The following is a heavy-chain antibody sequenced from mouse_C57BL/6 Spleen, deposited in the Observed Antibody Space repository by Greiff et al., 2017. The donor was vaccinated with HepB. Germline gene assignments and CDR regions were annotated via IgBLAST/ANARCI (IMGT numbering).Heavy chain of an antibody. Sequence: VQRVESGPGLVAPSQSLSITCTVSGFSLTSYGVDWVRQSPGKGLEWLGVIWGVGSTNYNSALKSRLSISKDNSKSQVFLKMNSLQTDDTAMYYCARDYYSNRGWYFDVWGTGTTVTVSS. CDR3: ARDYYSNRGWYFDV. CDR2: IWGVGST. D-gene: IGHD2-5*01. J-gene: IGHJ1*03. V-gene: IGHV2-6*01. CDR1: GFSLTSYG.